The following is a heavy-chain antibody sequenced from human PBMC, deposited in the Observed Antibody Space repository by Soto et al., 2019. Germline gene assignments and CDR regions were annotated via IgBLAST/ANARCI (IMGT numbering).Heavy chain of an antibody. D-gene: IGHD5-18*01. CDR3: ARAGTDMAHYIYQYYGMDV. CDR2: IIPIFGTA. J-gene: IGHJ6*02. CDR1: GGTFSSYA. Sequence: EASVKVSCKASGGTFSSYAISWVRQAPGQGLEWMGGIIPIFGTANYAQKFQGRVTITADKSTSTAYMELRSLRSEDTAVYYCARAGTDMAHYIYQYYGMDVWGQGTTVTVSS. V-gene: IGHV1-69*06.